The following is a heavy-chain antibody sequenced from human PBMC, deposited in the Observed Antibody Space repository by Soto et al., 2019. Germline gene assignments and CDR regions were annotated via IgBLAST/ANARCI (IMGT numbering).Heavy chain of an antibody. D-gene: IGHD5-18*01. V-gene: IGHV4-59*08. CDR3: ARYNVNTAMVIYYYYHIDV. CDR2: IYNSGST. J-gene: IGHJ6*03. CDR1: GGSISSYY. Sequence: SETLSLTCTVSGGSISSYYWSWIRQPPGKGLEWIGYIYNSGSTNYNPSPTRRLTISVETSKNQFSLKLSYVTAADTAVYFCARYNVNTAMVIYYYYHIDVWGKGTTVTVSS.